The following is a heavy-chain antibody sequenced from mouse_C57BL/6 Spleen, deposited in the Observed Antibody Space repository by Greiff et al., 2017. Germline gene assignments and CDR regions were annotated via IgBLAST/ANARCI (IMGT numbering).Heavy chain of an antibody. CDR1: GYTFTSYW. J-gene: IGHJ3*01. CDR3: ASADYHDISSAPFAH. V-gene: IGHV1-69*01. Sequence: QVQLQQPGAELVMPGASVKLSCKASGYTFTSYWMHWVKQRPGQGLEWIGEIDPSDSYTNYNQKFKGKSTLTVDKSSSTAYMQLSSLTSEDSAVYFYASADYHDISSAPFAHWSEVALV. D-gene: IGHD1-1*01. CDR2: IDPSDSYT.